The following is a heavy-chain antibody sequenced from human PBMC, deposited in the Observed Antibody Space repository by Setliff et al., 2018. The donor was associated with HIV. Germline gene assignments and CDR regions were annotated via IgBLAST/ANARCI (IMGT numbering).Heavy chain of an antibody. CDR3: SRGRRWNYGGRYYYYMDV. V-gene: IGHV1-8*02. CDR1: GDTFINYV. J-gene: IGHJ6*03. Sequence: ASVKVSCKASGDTFINYVINWVRQATGQGLEWMGWMNPDSGNTGCTQKFQGRVTMTTNTSMSTAYMELSGLRSEDTAVYYCSRGRRWNYGGRYYYYMDVWGRGTTVTVSS. CDR2: MNPDSGNT. D-gene: IGHD1-7*01.